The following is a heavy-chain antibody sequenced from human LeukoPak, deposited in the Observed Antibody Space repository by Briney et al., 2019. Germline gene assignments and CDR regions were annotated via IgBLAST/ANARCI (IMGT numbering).Heavy chain of an antibody. CDR1: GGSFSGYY. D-gene: IGHD2-2*01. CDR3: AQSTGYFDL. Sequence: SETLSLTCAVYGGSFSGYYWSWIRQPPGKGLEWIGEINHSGSTYYNPSLKSRVTISVDTSKNQFSLKLSSVTAADTAVYYCAQSTGYFDLWGRGTLVTVSS. CDR2: INHSGST. V-gene: IGHV4-34*01. J-gene: IGHJ2*01.